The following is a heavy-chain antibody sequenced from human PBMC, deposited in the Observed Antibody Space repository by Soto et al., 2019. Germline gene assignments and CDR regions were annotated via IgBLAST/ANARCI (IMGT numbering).Heavy chain of an antibody. CDR2: ITPLLGTA. D-gene: IGHD3-3*01. Sequence: ASGKVSGKASAVTFSSYAISWVRQAPGQGLGWMGGITPLLGTANYAQKLQGRVTFTPDESPSTPYTHLSSQSSEHTAAYYCASGFLEWLLRRIGNDSSYSMAVWGLCTTVTVSS. J-gene: IGHJ6*02. CDR1: AVTFSSYA. V-gene: IGHV1-69*13. CDR3: ASGFLEWLLRRIGNDSSYSMAV.